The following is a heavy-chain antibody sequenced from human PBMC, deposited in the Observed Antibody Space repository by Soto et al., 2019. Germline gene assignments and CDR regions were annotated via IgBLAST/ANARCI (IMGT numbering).Heavy chain of an antibody. CDR2: IKEDGNEE. J-gene: IGHJ3*02. D-gene: IGHD3-22*01. CDR3: ARDLTPEILPYYYDANDI. CDR1: GFSISNYW. Sequence: EVQLVESGGGLVQPGGSLRLSCAASGFSISNYWMTWVRQAPGKGLEWVANIKEDGNEEYYVDSVKGRFTISRDNAKNSLYPQMNSLRAEDTAVYYCARDLTPEILPYYYDANDIWGQGTLVTVSS. V-gene: IGHV3-7*01.